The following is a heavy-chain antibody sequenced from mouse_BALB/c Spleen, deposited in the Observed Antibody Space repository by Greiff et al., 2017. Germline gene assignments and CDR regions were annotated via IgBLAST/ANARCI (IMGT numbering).Heavy chain of an antibody. J-gene: IGHJ3*01. CDR1: GYTFTSYW. V-gene: IGHV1S81*02. CDR3: AREGNCAWFAY. CDR2: INPSNGRT. D-gene: IGHD2-1*01. Sequence: QVQLQQPGAELVKPGASVKLSCKASGYTFTSYWMHWVKQRPGQGLEWIGEINPSNGRTNYNEKFKSKATLTVDKSSSTAYMQLSSLTSEDSAVYYCAREGNCAWFAYWGQGTLVTVSA.